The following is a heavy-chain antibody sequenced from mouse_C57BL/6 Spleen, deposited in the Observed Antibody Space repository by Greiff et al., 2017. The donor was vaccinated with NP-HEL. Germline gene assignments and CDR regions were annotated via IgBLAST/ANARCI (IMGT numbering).Heavy chain of an antibody. J-gene: IGHJ4*01. Sequence: QVQLKQSGAELVKPGASAKMSCKASGYTFTTYPIEWMKQNHGQSLEWIGNFHPYNDDTKYNEKFKGKATLTVEKSSSTVYLELSRLTSDDSAVYYCARGYSKEYYAMDYWGQGTSVTVSS. CDR3: ARGYSKEYYAMDY. D-gene: IGHD2-5*01. V-gene: IGHV1-47*01. CDR2: FHPYNDDT. CDR1: GYTFTTYP.